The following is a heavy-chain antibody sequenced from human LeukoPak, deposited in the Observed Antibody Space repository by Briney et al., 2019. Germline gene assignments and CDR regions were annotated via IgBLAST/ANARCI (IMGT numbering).Heavy chain of an antibody. V-gene: IGHV1-3*01. J-gene: IGHJ6*02. CDR1: GYTFTSYG. CDR2: INAGNGNT. Sequence: GASVKVSCKASGYTFTSYGISWVRQAPGQRLEWMGWINAGNGNTKYSQKFQGRVTITRDTSASTAYMELSSLRSEDTAVYYCARDLVDTSHGSYYYYGMDVWGPGTTVTVSS. CDR3: ARDLVDTSHGSYYYYGMDV. D-gene: IGHD3-10*01.